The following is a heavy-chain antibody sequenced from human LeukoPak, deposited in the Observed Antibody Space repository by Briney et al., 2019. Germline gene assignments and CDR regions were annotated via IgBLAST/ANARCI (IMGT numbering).Heavy chain of an antibody. J-gene: IGHJ4*02. V-gene: IGHV3-21*04. Sequence: PGGSLRLSCAASGFTFSSYSMNWVRQAPGKGLEWVSSISSSSSYIYYADSVKGRFTISRDNSKNTLYLQMNSLRAEDTAVYYCAKENDFWSGYSFEDYWGQGTLVIVSS. D-gene: IGHD3-3*01. CDR2: ISSSSSYI. CDR1: GFTFSSYS. CDR3: AKENDFWSGYSFEDY.